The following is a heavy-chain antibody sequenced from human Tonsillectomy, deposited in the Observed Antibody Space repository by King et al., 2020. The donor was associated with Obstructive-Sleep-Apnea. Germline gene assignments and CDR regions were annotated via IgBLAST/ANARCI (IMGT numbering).Heavy chain of an antibody. CDR2: INSYGSST. D-gene: IGHD3-10*01. Sequence: VQLVESGGGLVQPGGSLRLSCAASGFTFSSYWMHWVRQAPGKGLVWVSRINSYGSSTSDADSVKGRFTISRDNAKKTLYLQMNSLRAEDTAVYYCARDLGYYGSGSYEGYLNYWGQGTLVTVSS. CDR1: GFTFSSYW. V-gene: IGHV3-74*01. J-gene: IGHJ4*02. CDR3: ARDLGYYGSGSYEGYLNY.